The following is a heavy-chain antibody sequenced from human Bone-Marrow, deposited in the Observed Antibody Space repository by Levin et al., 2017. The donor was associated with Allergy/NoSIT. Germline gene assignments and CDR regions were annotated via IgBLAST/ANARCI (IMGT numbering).Heavy chain of an antibody. J-gene: IGHJ3*01. D-gene: IGHD5-12*01. V-gene: IGHV1-69*06. CDR2: IIPMFGTT. CDR3: ARSGYGDYGRAFDV. Sequence: KISCKASRDTFSRNAISWVRQAPGQGLEWMGGIIPMFGTTNYAQKFQGRVTITADKSTSTAYMELSSLRSEDTAVYHCARSGYGDYGRAFDVWGQGTKLTVSS. CDR1: RDTFSRNA.